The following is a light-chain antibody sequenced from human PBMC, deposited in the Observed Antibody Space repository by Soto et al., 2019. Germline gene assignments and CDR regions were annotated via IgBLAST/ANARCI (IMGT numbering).Light chain of an antibody. Sequence: QSVLTQPPSVSGAPGQRVTISCTGSSSNIGAGYDVHWYQQVPGTAPKLLIYGNSNRPSGVPDRFSGSKSGTSASLAITGLQAEDEADFYCQPYDSIYRRVFGGGTNLTVL. CDR3: QPYDSIYRRV. V-gene: IGLV1-40*01. CDR2: GNS. CDR1: SSNIGAGYD. J-gene: IGLJ2*01.